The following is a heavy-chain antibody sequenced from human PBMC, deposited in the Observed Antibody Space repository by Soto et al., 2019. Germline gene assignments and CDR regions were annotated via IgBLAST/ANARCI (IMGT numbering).Heavy chain of an antibody. CDR3: ARDGWFGELLSYYYYYYGMDV. Sequence: ASVKVSCKASGYTFTSYGISWVRQAPGQGLEWMGWISAYNFNTKYAQKLQGRVTMTTDTSTSTAYMELRSLRSDDAAVYYCARDGWFGELLSYYYYYYGMDVWGQGTTVTVSS. D-gene: IGHD3-10*01. J-gene: IGHJ6*02. CDR1: GYTFTSYG. V-gene: IGHV1-18*01. CDR2: ISAYNFNT.